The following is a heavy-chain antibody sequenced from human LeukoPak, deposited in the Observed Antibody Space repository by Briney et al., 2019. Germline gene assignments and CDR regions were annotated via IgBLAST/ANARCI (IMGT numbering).Heavy chain of an antibody. CDR1: GFTFSTYA. CDR3: AKNYYDSSGYFDY. V-gene: IGHV3-23*01. J-gene: IGHJ4*02. CDR2: ISGSGGST. Sequence: GGSLRLSCAASGFTFSTYAMSWVRQAPGKGLEWVSAISGSGGSTYYADSVKGRFTISRDNSKNTLYLQMNSLRAEDTAVYYCAKNYYDSSGYFDYWGQGTLVTVSS. D-gene: IGHD3-22*01.